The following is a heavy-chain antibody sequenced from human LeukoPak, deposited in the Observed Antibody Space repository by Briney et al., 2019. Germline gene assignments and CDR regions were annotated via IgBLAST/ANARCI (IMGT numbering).Heavy chain of an antibody. CDR2: ISSSSSRK. Sequence: GGSLRLSCAASGFTFSSHTMNWVRQAPGKGPEWVSYISSSSSRKYYADSVKGRFTISRDNAKNSMYLQMNSQRDEDTAVYYCARGLAYCGGDCYRALDDWGQGTLVTVSS. CDR1: GFTFSSHT. J-gene: IGHJ4*02. D-gene: IGHD2-21*02. CDR3: ARGLAYCGGDCYRALDD. V-gene: IGHV3-48*02.